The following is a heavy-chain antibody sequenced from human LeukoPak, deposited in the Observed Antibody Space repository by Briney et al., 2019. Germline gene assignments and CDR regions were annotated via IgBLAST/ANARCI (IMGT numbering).Heavy chain of an antibody. CDR2: ISGGSSYI. CDR3: AASYSSLSPNDY. CDR1: GFTFSTYS. D-gene: IGHD6-6*01. J-gene: IGHJ4*02. Sequence: PGGSLRLSCEASGFTFSTYSMNWVRQAPGKGLEWVSSISGGSSYIYYADSVKGRLTISRDNAKNSLYLQMNSLRAEDTAVYYCAASYSSLSPNDYWGQGTLVIVSS. V-gene: IGHV3-21*01.